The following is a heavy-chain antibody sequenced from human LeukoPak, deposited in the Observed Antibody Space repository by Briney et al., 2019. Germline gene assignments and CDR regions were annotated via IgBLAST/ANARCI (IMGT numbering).Heavy chain of an antibody. D-gene: IGHD5-18*01. CDR1: GFTFSSYA. J-gene: IGHJ4*02. Sequence: GGSLRLSCAASGFTFSSYAMHWVRQAPGKGLEWVAVISYDGSNKYYADSVKGRFTISRDNSKNTLYLQMNSLRAEDTAVYYCAKGHTLFDYWGQGTLVTVSS. CDR2: ISYDGSNK. CDR3: AKGHTLFDY. V-gene: IGHV3-30*04.